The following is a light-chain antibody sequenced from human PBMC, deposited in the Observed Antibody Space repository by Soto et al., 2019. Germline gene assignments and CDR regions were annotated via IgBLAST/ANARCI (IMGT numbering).Light chain of an antibody. Sequence: QSALTQPASVSGSPGQSITISCTGTSSDVGAYNYVSWYQQHPGKAPKLIIYEVSDRPSGVSNRFPGSKSGNTASLTISGLQAEDEADYYCSSYAGSRVLVFGGGTKLTVL. CDR2: EVS. CDR1: SSDVGAYNY. V-gene: IGLV2-14*01. J-gene: IGLJ2*01. CDR3: SSYAGSRVLV.